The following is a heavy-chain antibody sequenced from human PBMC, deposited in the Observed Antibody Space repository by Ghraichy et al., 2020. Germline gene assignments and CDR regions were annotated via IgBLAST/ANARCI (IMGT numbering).Heavy chain of an antibody. CDR2: IIPIFGTA. V-gene: IGHV1-69*13. D-gene: IGHD3-10*01. CDR1: GGTFSSYA. CDR3: ARVSPLFRSGSYYYYYMDV. Sequence: VKVSCKASGGTFSSYAISWVRQAPGQGLEWMGGIIPIFGTANYAQKFQGRVTITADESTSTAYMELSSLRSEDTAVYYCARVSPLFRSGSYYYYYMDVWGKGTTVTVSS. J-gene: IGHJ6*03.